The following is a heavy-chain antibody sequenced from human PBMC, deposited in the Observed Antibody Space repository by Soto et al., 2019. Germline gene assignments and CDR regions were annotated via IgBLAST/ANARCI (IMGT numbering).Heavy chain of an antibody. Sequence: SETLSLTCTVSGGSISSSSYYWGWIRQPPGKGLEWIGSIYYSGSTYYNPSLKSRVTISVDTSKNQFSLKLSSVTAADTAVYYCARGNWNDERRDYWGQGTLVTVSS. CDR3: ARGNWNDERRDY. V-gene: IGHV4-39*01. J-gene: IGHJ4*02. CDR2: IYYSGST. CDR1: GGSISSSSYY. D-gene: IGHD1-20*01.